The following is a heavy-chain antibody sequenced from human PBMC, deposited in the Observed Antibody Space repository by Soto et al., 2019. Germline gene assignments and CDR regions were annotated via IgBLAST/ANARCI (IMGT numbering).Heavy chain of an antibody. V-gene: IGHV1-69*01. CDR2: IIPIFGTA. D-gene: IGHD3-22*01. Sequence: QVQLVQSGAEVRKPGSSVRVSCKASGGSFNSHTISWVRQAPGQGIGWMGGIIPIFGTANHAQKFQGRVRIIADESTSTVYMELSSLRSDDTAIYYCARGWGYDSTDYYYAYWGQGTLVIVSS. CDR3: ARGWGYDSTDYYYAY. CDR1: GGSFNSHT. J-gene: IGHJ4*02.